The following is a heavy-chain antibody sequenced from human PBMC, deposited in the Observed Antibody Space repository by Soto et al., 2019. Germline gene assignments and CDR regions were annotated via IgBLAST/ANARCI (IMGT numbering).Heavy chain of an antibody. CDR1: GFTVSSNY. J-gene: IGHJ4*02. D-gene: IGHD6-13*01. CDR3: ARVDGSSWYGYFDY. Sequence: PGGSLRLSCAASGFTVSSNYMSWVRQAPGKGLEWVSVIYSGGSTYYADSVKGRFTISRDNSKNTLYLQMNSLRAEDTAVYYCARVDGSSWYGYFDYWGQGTLVTVSS. CDR2: IYSGGST. V-gene: IGHV3-53*01.